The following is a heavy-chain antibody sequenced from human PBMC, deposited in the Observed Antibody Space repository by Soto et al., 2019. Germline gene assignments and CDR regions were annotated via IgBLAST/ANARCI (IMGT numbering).Heavy chain of an antibody. CDR3: AKGPQPSIGWPYYFGC. CDR1: GVSLANFP. V-gene: IGHV3-48*02. Sequence: GESLSLTCVGSGVSLANFPINWGRQTPGQGLEWISYISPRGDNIYYTESVKGRFTISRDNASISLYLQMNSLRDEDAALYYCAKGPQPSIGWPYYFGCWGQGVPVPGSS. J-gene: IGHJ4*02. CDR2: ISPRGDNI. D-gene: IGHD6-19*01.